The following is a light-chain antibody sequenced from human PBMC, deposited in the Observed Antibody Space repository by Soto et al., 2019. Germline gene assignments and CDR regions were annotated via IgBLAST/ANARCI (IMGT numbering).Light chain of an antibody. CDR3: QHYNSHSEA. J-gene: IGKJ1*01. V-gene: IGKV1-5*03. CDR1: QTISSW. CDR2: KAS. Sequence: DVKMTQSPSTLSGSIGDRVTITCRASQTISSWLAWYQQKPGKAPKLLIYKASTLKSGVPSRFSGSGSGTEFTLTISSLQPDDFATYYCQHYNSHSEAFGQGTKV.